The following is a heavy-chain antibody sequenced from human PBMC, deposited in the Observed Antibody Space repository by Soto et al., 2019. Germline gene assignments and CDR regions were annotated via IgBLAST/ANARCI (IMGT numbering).Heavy chain of an antibody. CDR2: ITASGGRT. CDR1: GFTFSSYA. D-gene: IGHD4-17*01. Sequence: EVHLLESGGGLVQPGGSLRLSCTASGFTFSSYAMTWVRQAPGRGLEGVSGITASGGRTFYADSVKGRFTISRDNSRSTLYLQMNSLRAEDTAVYYCAKATRYADYVRWFDSWGPGTLVTVSS. J-gene: IGHJ5*01. CDR3: AKATRYADYVRWFDS. V-gene: IGHV3-23*01.